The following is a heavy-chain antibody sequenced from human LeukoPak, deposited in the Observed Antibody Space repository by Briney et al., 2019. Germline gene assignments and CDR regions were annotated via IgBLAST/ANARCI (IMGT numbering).Heavy chain of an antibody. J-gene: IGHJ4*02. Sequence: SETLSLTCTVSGGSISTYYWSWIRRPPGKGLEWIAYIHASGPTNYNPSLKSRITISVDTSKNQFSPKLSSVTAADTAVYYCARHGAGIAARPFDNGGQGTLVTVSS. V-gene: IGHV4-4*09. CDR3: ARHGAGIAARPFDN. CDR2: IHASGPT. CDR1: GGSISTYY. D-gene: IGHD6-6*01.